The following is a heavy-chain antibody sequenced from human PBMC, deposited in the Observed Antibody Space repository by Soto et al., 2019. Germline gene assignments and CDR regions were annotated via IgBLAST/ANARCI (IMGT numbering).Heavy chain of an antibody. CDR3: VSVHGCAGDTSDY. D-gene: IGHD2-21*01. Sequence: QVQLVQSGSEVRKPGASMNVACKTSGYTFTIYGVTWVRQAPGQGLEWMGWIRGYNGNTIYAQKFQGRVTMTTDTSTSTVFLELWSLRSDDTAVYYCVSVHGCAGDTSDYWGQGTLVTVS. V-gene: IGHV1-18*01. CDR1: GYTFTIYG. J-gene: IGHJ4*02. CDR2: IRGYNGNT.